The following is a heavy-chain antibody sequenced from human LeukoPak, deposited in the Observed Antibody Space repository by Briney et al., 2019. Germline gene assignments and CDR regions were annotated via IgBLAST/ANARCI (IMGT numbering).Heavy chain of an antibody. CDR1: GGSISSGGYY. Sequence: PSQTLALTCTVSGGSISSGGYYWSWIRQHPGKVLEWIGYIYYSGSTYYNPSLKSRVTISVDTSKNQFSLKLSSVPAADTAVYYCARDRGYRYGTFDLWGRGTLVTVSS. CDR3: ARDRGYRYGTFDL. J-gene: IGHJ2*01. D-gene: IGHD5-18*01. CDR2: IYYSGST. V-gene: IGHV4-31*03.